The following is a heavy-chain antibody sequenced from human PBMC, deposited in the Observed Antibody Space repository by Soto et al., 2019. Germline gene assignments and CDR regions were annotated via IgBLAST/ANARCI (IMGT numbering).Heavy chain of an antibody. CDR2: IYYSGST. J-gene: IGHJ4*02. V-gene: IGHV4-59*08. D-gene: IGHD6-13*01. Sequence: TSETLSLTCAVSGDSVSGYYWSLIRQPPGKGLEWIGYIYYSGSTNYNPSLKSRVTISVDTPKNQFSLKLTSVTAADTAVYYCARRGAGKSFDYWGQGTLVTVSS. CDR1: GDSVSGYY. CDR3: ARRGAGKSFDY.